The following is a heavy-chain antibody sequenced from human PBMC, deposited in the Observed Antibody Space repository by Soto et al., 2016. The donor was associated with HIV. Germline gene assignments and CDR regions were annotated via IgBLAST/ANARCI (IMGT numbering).Heavy chain of an antibody. J-gene: IGHJ3*02. D-gene: IGHD3-10*01. CDR2: ISYSGST. CDR1: GGSIRSSNYY. Sequence: QVQLQESGPGLVKPSQTLSLTCYVSGGSIRSSNYYWSWIRQHPEKGLEWIGYISYSGSTHYNPSLKSRITISLDASENHFFLKMTSLTAADTAVYYCARDSGNADDAFEIWGQGTMVTVSS. V-gene: IGHV4-31*03. CDR3: ARDSGNADDAFEI.